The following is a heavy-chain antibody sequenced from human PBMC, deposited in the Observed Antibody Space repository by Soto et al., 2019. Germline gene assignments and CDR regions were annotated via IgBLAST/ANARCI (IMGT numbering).Heavy chain of an antibody. D-gene: IGHD3-22*01. V-gene: IGHV3-7*01. CDR2: IRPDGSEG. CDR1: GFTFSKYW. J-gene: IGHJ4*02. CDR3: ARDPWSYFDTSGYYSVNY. Sequence: GGSLRLSCAASGFTFSKYWMSWVRQAPGKGLEWVANIRPDGSEGYYVDSAKGRFTISRDNAHNSLYLQMNSLRAEDTAVYYCARDPWSYFDTSGYYSVNYWGQGTLVTVSS.